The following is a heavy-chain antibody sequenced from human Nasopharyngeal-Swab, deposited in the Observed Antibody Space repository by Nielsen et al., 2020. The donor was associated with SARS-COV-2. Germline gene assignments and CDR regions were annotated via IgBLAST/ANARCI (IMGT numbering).Heavy chain of an antibody. CDR3: ARGGAGVVPSPVLGLGPYYSYYYMDV. Sequence: WIRQPPGEGLEWIGEVSQGGGTNYNASLKNRVPISVATSKNQFSLKLSSVTAAETAVYYCARGGAGVVPSPVLGLGPYYSYYYMDVWGKGTTVTVSS. V-gene: IGHV4-34*01. CDR2: VSQGGGT. D-gene: IGHD2-2*01. J-gene: IGHJ6*03.